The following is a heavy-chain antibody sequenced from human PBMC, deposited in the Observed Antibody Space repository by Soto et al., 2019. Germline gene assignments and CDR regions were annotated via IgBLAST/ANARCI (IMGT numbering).Heavy chain of an antibody. D-gene: IGHD3-22*01. CDR3: EGLYPHESRGFLIDY. Sequence: SETLSLTCTVSSGSISTYYWSWIRQPPGKGLEWIGYIYYTGSTNYNPSLKTRVAISMDTPKNQFSLNLSSVTAADTAVYYCEGLYPHESRGFLIDYWGQGTLFTVSS. CDR2: IYYTGST. J-gene: IGHJ4*02. CDR1: SGSISTYY. V-gene: IGHV4-59*01.